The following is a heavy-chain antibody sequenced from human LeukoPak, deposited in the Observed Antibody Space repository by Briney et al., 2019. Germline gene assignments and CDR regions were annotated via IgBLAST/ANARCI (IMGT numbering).Heavy chain of an antibody. J-gene: IGHJ4*02. CDR1: GASISDTHW. D-gene: IGHD2-2*01. V-gene: IGHV4-4*02. Sequence: SETLSLTCAVSGASISDTHWWSWVRQPPGKGLEWIGEIYKSGSPNYNPSLRSRVAISEDKFKNQFLLKLTSVTAADTAVYYCARDPHTSNQPDYWGQGTLVTVFS. CDR2: IYKSGSP. CDR3: ARDPHTSNQPDY.